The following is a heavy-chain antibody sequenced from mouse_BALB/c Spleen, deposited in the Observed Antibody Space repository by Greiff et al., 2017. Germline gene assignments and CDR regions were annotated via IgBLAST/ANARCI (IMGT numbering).Heavy chain of an antibody. D-gene: IGHD2-10*02. J-gene: IGHJ3*01. CDR2: IDPETGGT. CDR3: TRNKYGNSPSWFAY. Sequence: QVQLKESGAELVRPGASVTLSCKASGYTFTDYEMHWVKQTPVHGLEWIGAIDPETGGTAYNQKFKGKATLTADKSSSTAYMELRSLTSEDSAVYYCTRNKYGNSPSWFAYWGQGTLVTVSA. V-gene: IGHV1-15*01. CDR1: GYTFTDYE.